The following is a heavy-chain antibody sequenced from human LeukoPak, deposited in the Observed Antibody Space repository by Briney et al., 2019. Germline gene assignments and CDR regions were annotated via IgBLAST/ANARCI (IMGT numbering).Heavy chain of an antibody. CDR3: AKRMYYYYGMDV. CDR2: ISAGGGST. CDR1: GFTFSSYA. D-gene: IGHD2/OR15-2a*01. J-gene: IGHJ6*02. Sequence: PGGSLRLSCAASGFTFSSYAMSWVRPAPGKRLEWVSAISAGGGSTYYADSVKGRFTISRDNTKNTLYLQMNSLRAEDTAVYYCAKRMYYYYGMDVWGQGTTVTVSS. V-gene: IGHV3-23*01.